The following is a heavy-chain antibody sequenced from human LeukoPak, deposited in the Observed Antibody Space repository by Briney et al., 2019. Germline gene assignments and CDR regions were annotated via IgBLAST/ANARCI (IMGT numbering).Heavy chain of an antibody. J-gene: IGHJ4*02. CDR2: ITSSGSAI. CDR3: ARSYGDYLRGWFLPSY. Sequence: GGSLILSCAASGFTFSSYEMNWVRQAPGKGLEWVSYITSSGSAIYYADSVKGRFTISRDNAKNSLYLQMNSLRAEDTAVYYCARSYGDYLRGWFLPSYWGQGTLVTVSS. V-gene: IGHV3-48*03. D-gene: IGHD4-17*01. CDR1: GFTFSSYE.